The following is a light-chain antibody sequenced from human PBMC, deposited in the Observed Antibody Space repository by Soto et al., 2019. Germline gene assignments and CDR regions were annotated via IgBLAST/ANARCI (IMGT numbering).Light chain of an antibody. CDR3: QKYHRYPVT. V-gene: IGKV1-5*03. CDR2: KAA. Sequence: DIQMTQSPSTLSASVGDRVTITCRASQSISSWLAWYQQKPGKAPKALIYKAANLESGVPSRCSGSGSGTEFTLTINILQPDDFSTYYTQKYHRYPVTFGGGTKVEIK. J-gene: IGKJ4*01. CDR1: QSISSW.